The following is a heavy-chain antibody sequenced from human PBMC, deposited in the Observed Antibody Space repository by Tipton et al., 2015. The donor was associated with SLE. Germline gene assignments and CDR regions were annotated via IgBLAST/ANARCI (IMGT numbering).Heavy chain of an antibody. V-gene: IGHV4-61*02. CDR3: ARGQHQLGRFDP. CDR1: GGSISRGSFS. J-gene: IGHJ5*02. D-gene: IGHD1-1*01. Sequence: TLSLTCTVSGGSISRGSFSWSWIRQPAGKGLEWIGRIYNSGSTNYNPSLKSRVTMSVDTSKNQFSLKLNSVTAADTAVYYCARGQHQLGRFDPWGQGTLVTVSS. CDR2: IYNSGST.